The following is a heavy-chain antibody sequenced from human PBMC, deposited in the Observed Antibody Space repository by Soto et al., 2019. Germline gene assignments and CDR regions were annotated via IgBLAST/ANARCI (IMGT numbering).Heavy chain of an antibody. J-gene: IGHJ4*02. Sequence: PSETLSLTCTVSGGSIRSGGYYWSWIRQHPGKGLEWIGYIYYSGSTYYNPSLKSRVTISVDTSKNQFSLKLSSVTAADTAVYYCARVDVLEWLSAPPSRPGPYYYFDYWGQGTLVTVSS. V-gene: IGHV4-31*03. D-gene: IGHD3-3*01. CDR2: IYYSGST. CDR3: ARVDVLEWLSAPPSRPGPYYYFDY. CDR1: GGSIRSGGYY.